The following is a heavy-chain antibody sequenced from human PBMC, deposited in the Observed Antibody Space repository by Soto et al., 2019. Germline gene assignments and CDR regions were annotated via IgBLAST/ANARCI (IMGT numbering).Heavy chain of an antibody. Sequence: GWLRRTGSASGCRFSNYAMGWVRQAPGKGLEWVSAIIGAGDDTFHADSVKGRLTISRDNSRNMVFLQMNSLRADDTALYYCVKGSATSRPYYFDYWGQGTLVTVSS. V-gene: IGHV3-23*01. CDR2: IIGAGDDT. CDR1: GCRFSNYA. J-gene: IGHJ4*02. CDR3: VKGSATSRPYYFDY.